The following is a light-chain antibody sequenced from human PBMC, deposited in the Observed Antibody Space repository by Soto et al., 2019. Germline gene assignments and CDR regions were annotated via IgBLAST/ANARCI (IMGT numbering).Light chain of an antibody. CDR3: QHYGSSPYT. Sequence: EIVLTQSPGTLSLSPGDGATLSCRASQSVSGNSLAWYQQKPGQAPRLLIYGASTRATGIPDKFSGSGSGTDFALTSSRLEPEDFAVYYWQHYGSSPYTFGQGTKLEIK. J-gene: IGKJ2*01. CDR1: QSVSGNS. V-gene: IGKV3-20*01. CDR2: GAS.